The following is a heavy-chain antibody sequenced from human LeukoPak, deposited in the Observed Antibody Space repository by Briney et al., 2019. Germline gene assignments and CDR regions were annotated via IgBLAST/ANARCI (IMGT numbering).Heavy chain of an antibody. D-gene: IGHD3-3*01. CDR2: INHSGST. V-gene: IGHV4-34*01. Sequence: KPSETLSLXCAVYGGSFSGYYWSWIRQPPGKALEWIGEINHSGSTNYNPSLKSRVTISVDTSKNQFSLKLSSVTAADTAVYYCARASYDFWSGYPNWFDPWGQGTLVTVSS. CDR3: ARASYDFWSGYPNWFDP. CDR1: GGSFSGYY. J-gene: IGHJ5*02.